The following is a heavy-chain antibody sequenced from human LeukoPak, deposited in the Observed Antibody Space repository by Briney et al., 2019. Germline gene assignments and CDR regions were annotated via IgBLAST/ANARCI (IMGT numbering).Heavy chain of an antibody. J-gene: IGHJ4*02. D-gene: IGHD6-13*01. V-gene: IGHV3-30-3*01. CDR1: GFTFSSYA. Sequence: PGGSLRLSCAASGFTFSSYAMSWVRQAPGKGLEWVAVISYDGSNKYYADSVKGRFTISRDNSKNTLYLQMNSLRVVDTAVYYCARNLGPYSNILYSLDYWGQGTLVTVSS. CDR2: ISYDGSNK. CDR3: ARNLGPYSNILYSLDY.